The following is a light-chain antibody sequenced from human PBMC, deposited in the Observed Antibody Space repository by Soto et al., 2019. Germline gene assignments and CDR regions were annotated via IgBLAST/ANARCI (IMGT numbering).Light chain of an antibody. CDR3: MQALQIPPT. CDR2: LGS. J-gene: IGKJ5*01. V-gene: IGKV2-28*01. Sequence: DIVMTQSPLSLPVTPGEPASISCRSSQSLLHSNAYNYLDWYLQKPGQSPQLLIYLGSNRASGVPDRFSGSGSGTDFTLKISRVEAEDFGVYYCMQALQIPPTFGQGTRLEIK. CDR1: QSLLHSNAYNY.